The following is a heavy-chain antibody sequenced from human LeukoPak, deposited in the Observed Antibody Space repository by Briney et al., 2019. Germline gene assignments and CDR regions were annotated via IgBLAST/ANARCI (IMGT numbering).Heavy chain of an antibody. D-gene: IGHD6-19*01. CDR3: AQGYSSGWYRY. CDR1: GFSISNYG. V-gene: IGHV3-23*01. J-gene: IGHJ4*02. CDR2: IDVSGDTT. Sequence: PGGSLRLSCAVSGFSISNYGMGWVRQAPGKGLEWVSAIDVSGDTTYYADSVKGRFIISRDNSKNTLYVQMNSLRAEDTAVYYCAQGYSSGWYRYWGQGTLVTVSS.